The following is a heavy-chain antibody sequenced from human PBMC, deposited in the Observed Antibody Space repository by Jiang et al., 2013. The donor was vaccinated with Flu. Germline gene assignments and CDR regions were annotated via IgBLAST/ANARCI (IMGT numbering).Heavy chain of an antibody. CDR1: GYSISSGYY. D-gene: IGHD2-2*01. J-gene: IGHJ4*02. CDR3: ARLPHCSSTSCAWGFFDY. Sequence: SLTCAVSGYSISSGYYWGWIRQPPGKGLEWIGSIYYSGSTYYNPSLKSRVTISVDTSKNQFSLKLSSVTAADTAVYYCARLPHCSSTSCAWGFFDYWGQGTLVTVSS. CDR2: IYYSGST. V-gene: IGHV4-38-2*01.